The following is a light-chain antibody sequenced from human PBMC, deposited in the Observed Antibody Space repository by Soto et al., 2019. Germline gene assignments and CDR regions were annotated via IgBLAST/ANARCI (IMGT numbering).Light chain of an antibody. Sequence: QSALTQPASVSGSPGQSITISCTGTSSDVGSYNLVSWYQQHPGKAPKLMIYEGSKRPSGVSNRFSGSKSGNTASLTISGLQAEDGAVYYCCSYAGSSTLVFGGGPKLPVL. V-gene: IGLV2-23*01. J-gene: IGLJ2*01. CDR2: EGS. CDR1: SSDVGSYNL. CDR3: CSYAGSSTLV.